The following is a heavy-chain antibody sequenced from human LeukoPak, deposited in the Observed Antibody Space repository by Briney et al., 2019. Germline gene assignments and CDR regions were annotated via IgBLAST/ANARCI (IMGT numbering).Heavy chain of an antibody. CDR2: ISWNSGSI. D-gene: IGHD4-17*01. CDR3: ATGAYGEPLDY. Sequence: GGSLRLSCAASGFTFDDYAMHWVRQAPGKGLEWVSGISWNSGSIGYADSVKGRFTISRDNAKNSLYLQMNSLRAEDTAVYYCATGAYGEPLDYWGQGTLVTVSS. CDR1: GFTFDDYA. V-gene: IGHV3-9*01. J-gene: IGHJ4*02.